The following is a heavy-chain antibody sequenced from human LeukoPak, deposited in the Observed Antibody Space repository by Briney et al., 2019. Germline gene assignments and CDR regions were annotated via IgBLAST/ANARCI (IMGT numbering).Heavy chain of an antibody. V-gene: IGHV1-2*02. CDR2: INPNSGGT. Sequence: ASVKVSCKASGYTFTGYYMPWVRQAPGQGLEWMGWINPNSGGTNYAQKFQGRVTMTRETSISTAYMELSRLRSDDTAVYYCARDGGRDLYYYMDVWGKGATVTVSS. CDR1: GYTFTGYY. J-gene: IGHJ6*03. CDR3: ARDGGRDLYYYMDV. D-gene: IGHD3-3*01.